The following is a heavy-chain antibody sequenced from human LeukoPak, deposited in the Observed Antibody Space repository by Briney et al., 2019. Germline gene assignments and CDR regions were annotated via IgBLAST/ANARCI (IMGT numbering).Heavy chain of an antibody. V-gene: IGHV4-39*01. CDR2: IYYSGST. J-gene: IGHJ4*02. CDR3: ARYYYYDTSGYYPRSFFDY. Sequence: SETLSLTCTVSGGSISSSSFYWGWIRQPPGKGLEWIGSIYYSGSTYYNPSLKSRITISVDTSKNQFSRKLISVTAADTAMYYCARYYYYDTSGYYPRSFFDYWGQGTLVTVSS. CDR1: GGSISSSSFY. D-gene: IGHD3-22*01.